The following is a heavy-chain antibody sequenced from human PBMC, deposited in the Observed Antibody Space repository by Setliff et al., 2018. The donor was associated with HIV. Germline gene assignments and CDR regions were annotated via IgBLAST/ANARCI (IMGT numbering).Heavy chain of an antibody. J-gene: IGHJ3*01. V-gene: IGHV3-33*01. CDR3: ARGQFRLRPDSLDL. Sequence: GGSLRLSCEASGFTFSVHGMHWVRQAPGKGLEWLAVIWYDGGKKYYADSVQGRFTISRDDSKSTLYIQMNSLRAEDTAVYYCARGQFRLRPDSLDLWGQGTLFTVSS. D-gene: IGHD2-21*01. CDR1: GFTFSVHG. CDR2: IWYDGGKK.